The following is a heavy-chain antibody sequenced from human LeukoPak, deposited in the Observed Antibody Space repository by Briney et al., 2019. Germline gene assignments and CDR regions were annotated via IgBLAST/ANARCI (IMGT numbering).Heavy chain of an antibody. Sequence: ASVKVSCKASGYTFTGYYMHWVRQARGQGLEWMGRINPNSGGTNYAQKFQGTVTMTRDTSISTAYMELSRLRSDDTAVYYCARGQQLGTFDYWGQGTLVTVSS. J-gene: IGHJ4*02. V-gene: IGHV1-2*06. CDR1: GYTFTGYY. CDR2: INPNSGGT. CDR3: ARGQQLGTFDY. D-gene: IGHD6-13*01.